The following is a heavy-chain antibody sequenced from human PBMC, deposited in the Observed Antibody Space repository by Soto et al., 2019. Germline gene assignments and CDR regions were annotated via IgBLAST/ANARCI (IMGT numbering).Heavy chain of an antibody. CDR1: GYTFSTCG. V-gene: IGHV1-18*04. CDR3: ARDPGGATGFDP. Sequence: QVQLVQSGAEVKKPGASVKVSCKASGYTFSTCGISWVRQAPGQGLEWMGWMSPNNGNTNYTRKFQGRVTMTTDTSTRTAYMELRSLKSDDTAVYYCARDPGGATGFDPWGQGTLVTVSS. J-gene: IGHJ5*02. D-gene: IGHD1-1*01. CDR2: MSPNNGNT.